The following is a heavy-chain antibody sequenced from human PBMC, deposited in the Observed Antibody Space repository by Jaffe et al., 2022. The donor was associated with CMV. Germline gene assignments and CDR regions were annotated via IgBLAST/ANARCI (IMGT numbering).Heavy chain of an antibody. CDR3: ARGLAGLGDGYNYYYYYYMDV. Sequence: QVQLVQSGAEVKKPGSSVKVSCKASGGTFSSYAISWVRQAPGQGLEWMGRIIPILGIANYAQKFQGRVTITADKSTSTAYMELSSLRSEDTAVYYCARGLAGLGDGYNYYYYYYMDVWGKGTTVTVSS. J-gene: IGHJ6*03. CDR2: IIPILGIA. CDR1: GGTFSSYA. V-gene: IGHV1-69*09. D-gene: IGHD5-12*01.